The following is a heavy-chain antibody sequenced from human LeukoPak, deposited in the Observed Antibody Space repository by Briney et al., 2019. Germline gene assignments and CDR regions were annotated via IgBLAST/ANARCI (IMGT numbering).Heavy chain of an antibody. CDR3: ARAYSGTYRAGDY. Sequence: GSLRLSCAASGFTFSSYWMSWVRQAAGKGLEWVANIKQDGSEKYYVDSVKGRFTISRDNAKNSLYLQMNSLRAEDTAVYYCARAYSGTYRAGDYWGQGTLVTVSS. CDR2: IKQDGSEK. V-gene: IGHV3-7*01. CDR1: GFTFSSYW. J-gene: IGHJ4*02. D-gene: IGHD1-26*01.